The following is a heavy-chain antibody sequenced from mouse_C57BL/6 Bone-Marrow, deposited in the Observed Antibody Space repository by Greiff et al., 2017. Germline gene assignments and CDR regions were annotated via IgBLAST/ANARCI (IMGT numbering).Heavy chain of an antibody. Sequence: VQLQQSGAELVRPGASVKLSCKASGYTFTDYYINWVKQRPGQGLEWIARIYPGSGNTYYNEKFKGKATLTAEKSSSTAYMQLSSLTSEDSAVYFCARGTPLYYGSSNWYSDVWGTGTTVTVSS. D-gene: IGHD1-1*01. J-gene: IGHJ1*03. CDR3: ARGTPLYYGSSNWYSDV. V-gene: IGHV1-76*01. CDR1: GYTFTDYY. CDR2: IYPGSGNT.